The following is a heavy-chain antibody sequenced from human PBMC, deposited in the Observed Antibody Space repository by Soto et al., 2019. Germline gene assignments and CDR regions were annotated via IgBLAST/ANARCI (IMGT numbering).Heavy chain of an antibody. J-gene: IGHJ6*02. D-gene: IGHD1-1*01. CDR3: ARDIGNLNDGTYYYYAMDV. V-gene: IGHV4-4*02. CDR2: IYHSGST. Sequence: PSETLSLTCAVSGGSISSSNWWSWVRQPPGKGLEWIGEIYHSGSTNYNPSLKSRVTISRDISKNTLYLQINSLRAEDTAVYYCARDIGNLNDGTYYYYAMDVWGQGTTVTVSS. CDR1: GGSISSSNW.